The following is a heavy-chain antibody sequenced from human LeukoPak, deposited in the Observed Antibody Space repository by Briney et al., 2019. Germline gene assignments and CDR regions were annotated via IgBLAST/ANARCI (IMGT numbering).Heavy chain of an antibody. D-gene: IGHD3-22*01. V-gene: IGHV3-21*01. CDR3: ARLMLYYDSSGYYIDY. CDR1: AFTFSSYS. J-gene: IGHJ4*02. CDR2: ISSSSSYI. Sequence: GGSLRLSCAASAFTFSSYSMNWVRQAPGKGLEWVSYISSSSSYIYYADSVKGRFTISRDNAKNSLHLQMNSLRAEDTAVYYCARLMLYYDSSGYYIDYWGQGTLVTVSS.